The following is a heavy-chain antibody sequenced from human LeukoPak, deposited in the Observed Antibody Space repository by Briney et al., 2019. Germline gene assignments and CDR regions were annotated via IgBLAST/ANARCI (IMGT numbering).Heavy chain of an antibody. CDR3: VGAETSVGYFDY. J-gene: IGHJ4*02. CDR2: VNTTTGNP. CDR1: GYSFTSQA. V-gene: IGHV7-4-1*02. D-gene: IGHD4-23*01. Sequence: ASVKLSCKASGYSFTSQAINWVRQAPGQGLQWRGWVNTTTGNPTYAQGFTGRFVFSFDTSVSTAYLQISSLKAEDTAVYYCVGAETSVGYFDYWGQGTLVTVSS.